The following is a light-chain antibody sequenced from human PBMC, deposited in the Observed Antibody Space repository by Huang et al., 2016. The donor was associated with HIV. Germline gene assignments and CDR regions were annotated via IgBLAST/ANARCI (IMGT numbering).Light chain of an antibody. Sequence: AIQMTQSPVSLSASVGDRVTITCRASQDIGNDLGWYQQRLGKAPKLLVSSASHVQSGVPSRFTGSGSATHFSLTISGLQFEDFATYYCLQDHIYPWTFGQGTKVEI. J-gene: IGKJ1*01. V-gene: IGKV1-6*01. CDR3: LQDHIYPWT. CDR2: SAS. CDR1: QDIGND.